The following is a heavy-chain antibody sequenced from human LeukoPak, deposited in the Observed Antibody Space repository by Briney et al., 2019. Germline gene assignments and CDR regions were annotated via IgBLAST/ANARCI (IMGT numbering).Heavy chain of an antibody. Sequence: PSETLSLTCTVSGGSISSYYWSWIRQPPGKGLEWIGYIYYSGSANYNPSLKSRVTISVDTSKNQFSLKLSSVTAADTAVYYCARTTEGGYTYGYFYYYYMDVWGKGTTVTISS. J-gene: IGHJ6*03. D-gene: IGHD5-18*01. CDR3: ARTTEGGYTYGYFYYYYMDV. CDR1: GGSISSYY. CDR2: IYYSGSA. V-gene: IGHV4-59*01.